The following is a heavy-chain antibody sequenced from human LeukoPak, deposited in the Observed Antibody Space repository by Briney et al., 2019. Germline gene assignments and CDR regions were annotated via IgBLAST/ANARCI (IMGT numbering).Heavy chain of an antibody. J-gene: IGHJ3*02. CDR3: AKDRTRMGATTGAFDI. V-gene: IGHV3-21*04. D-gene: IGHD1-26*01. CDR1: GFTFSSYS. Sequence: PGGSLRLSCAASGFTFSSYSMNWVRQAPGKGLEWVSSISSSSSYIYYADSVKGRFTISRDNAKNSLYLQMNSLRAEDTAVYYCAKDRTRMGATTGAFDIWGQGTMVTVSS. CDR2: ISSSSSYI.